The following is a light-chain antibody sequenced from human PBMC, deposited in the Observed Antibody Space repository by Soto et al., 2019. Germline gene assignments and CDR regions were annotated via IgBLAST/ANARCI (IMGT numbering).Light chain of an antibody. CDR2: GAS. J-gene: IGKJ1*01. V-gene: IGKV3-15*01. CDR1: QSVSSN. CDR3: QQEKNRPPWT. Sequence: EIVMTQSPATLSVSPGERATLSCRASQSVSSNLAWYQQKPGQAPRLLIYGASTRATGIPTRFSGSGSGTEFTLTLSSLQFEDFAVYYCQQEKNRPPWTFGEGTKVEIK.